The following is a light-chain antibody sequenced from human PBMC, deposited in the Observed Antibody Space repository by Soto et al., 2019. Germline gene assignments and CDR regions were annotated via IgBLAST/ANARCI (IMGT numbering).Light chain of an antibody. J-gene: IGKJ1*01. CDR1: QSVSRDY. CDR3: QQYDSSPLT. Sequence: EIVLTQSPGTLSLSPGERATLSCRASQSVSRDYLAWYQQKPGQAPRFLIYGASSRATGIPDRFSGSGSGTDFTLTISRLEPEDFAVYYCQQYDSSPLTFGQGTKVEIK. CDR2: GAS. V-gene: IGKV3-20*01.